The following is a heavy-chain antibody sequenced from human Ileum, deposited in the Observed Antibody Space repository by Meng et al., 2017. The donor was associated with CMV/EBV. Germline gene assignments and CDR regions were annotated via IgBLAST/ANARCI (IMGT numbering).Heavy chain of an antibody. CDR3: ASAGAVSDFWRGYRTGSNTDYFDD. D-gene: IGHD3-3*01. Sequence: SETLSLTCTVSGGSISSSDYYWGWIRQPPGKGLEWIGSIYYSGGTYYNPSLKSRVTISVDTSKNQFSLKLTSVSAADTAVYYCASAGAVSDFWRGYRTGSNTDYFDDWGPGTLVTVSS. CDR1: GGSISSSDYY. J-gene: IGHJ4*02. V-gene: IGHV4-39*07. CDR2: IYYSGGT.